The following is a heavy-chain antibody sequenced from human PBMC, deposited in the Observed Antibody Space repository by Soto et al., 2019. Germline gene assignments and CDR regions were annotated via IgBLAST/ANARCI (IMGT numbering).Heavy chain of an antibody. J-gene: IGHJ6*02. Sequence: PGGSLRLSCAASGFTFSSYAMSWVRQAPGKGLEWVSAISGSGANIYYADSVKGRFTISRDNSKNTLYLQMNSLRAEDTAVYSCARRTSYGSGSYMYYYYGLDVWGQGTTVTVSS. CDR2: ISGSGANI. V-gene: IGHV3-23*01. CDR3: ARRTSYGSGSYMYYYYGLDV. CDR1: GFTFSSYA. D-gene: IGHD3-10*01.